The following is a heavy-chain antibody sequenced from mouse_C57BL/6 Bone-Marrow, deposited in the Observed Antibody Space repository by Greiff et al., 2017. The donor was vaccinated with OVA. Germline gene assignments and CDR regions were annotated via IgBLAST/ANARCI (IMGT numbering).Heavy chain of an antibody. CDR2: IRSKSNNYAT. Sequence: EVQLVESGGGLVQPQGSLKLSCAASGFSFNTYAMNWVRQAPGKGLEWVARIRSKSNNYATYYADSVKDRFTISRDDSESMLYLQMNNLKTEDTAMYYCVRHGCNYSYFDYWGQGTTLTVSS. CDR3: VRHGCNYSYFDY. CDR1: GFSFNTYA. J-gene: IGHJ2*01. V-gene: IGHV10-1*01. D-gene: IGHD2-1*01.